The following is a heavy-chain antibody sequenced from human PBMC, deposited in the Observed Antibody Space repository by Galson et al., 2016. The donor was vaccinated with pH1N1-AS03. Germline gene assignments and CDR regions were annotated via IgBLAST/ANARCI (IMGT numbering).Heavy chain of an antibody. CDR2: ISPYNGNT. D-gene: IGHD3-16*01. Sequence: SVKVSCNASAYTFTTYGISWVRQAPGQGLEWMGWISPYNGNTNYAQKLQGRVTMTTDTSTSTAYMELRSLKSDDTAVYYCAREMGIMDAFDIWGQGTMVTVAS. J-gene: IGHJ3*02. CDR1: AYTFTTYG. V-gene: IGHV1-18*01. CDR3: AREMGIMDAFDI.